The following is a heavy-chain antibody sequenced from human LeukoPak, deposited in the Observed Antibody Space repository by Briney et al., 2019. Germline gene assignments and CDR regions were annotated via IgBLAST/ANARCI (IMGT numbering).Heavy chain of an antibody. CDR1: GFTFSSYA. D-gene: IGHD4-17*01. J-gene: IGHJ6*02. Sequence: GGSLRLSCAASGFTFSSYAMSGVRQAPGKGLEWVSGISGSGGSTYYADSVKGQFTIYRDNSKNTLYLQMNSLRAEDTAVYYCAKGRDGEYDDYYGMDVWGQGTTVTVSS. CDR3: AKGRDGEYDDYYGMDV. CDR2: ISGSGGST. V-gene: IGHV3-23*01.